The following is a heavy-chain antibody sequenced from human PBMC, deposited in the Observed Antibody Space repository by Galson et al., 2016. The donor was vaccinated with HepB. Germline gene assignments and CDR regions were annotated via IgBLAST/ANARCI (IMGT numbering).Heavy chain of an antibody. CDR1: GFTFSTYG. V-gene: IGHV3-33*01. CDR3: ARDRLASGNHLDY. CDR2: IWHDGSNK. J-gene: IGHJ4*02. Sequence: SLRLSCAASGFTFSTYGMHWVRQAPGKGLEWVAVIWHDGSNKYYADYVKGRFTISRDSSTLYLQMNSLRAEDTAVYYCARDRLASGNHLDYWGQGTLVTVSS. D-gene: IGHD4-23*01.